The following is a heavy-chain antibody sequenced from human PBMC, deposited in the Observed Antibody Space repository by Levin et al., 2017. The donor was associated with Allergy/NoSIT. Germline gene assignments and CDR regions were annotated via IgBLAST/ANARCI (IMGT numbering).Heavy chain of an antibody. CDR2: IYYSGST. CDR3: ARARGITIFGVVTTDWFDP. J-gene: IGHJ5*02. Sequence: SQTLSLTCTVSGGSLSSGGYYWSWIRQHPGKGLEWIGYIYYSGSTYYNPSLKSRATISVDTSKNQFSLKLSSVTAADTAVYYCARARGITIFGVVTTDWFDPWGQGTLVTVSS. V-gene: IGHV4-31*03. CDR1: GGSLSSGGYY. D-gene: IGHD3-3*01.